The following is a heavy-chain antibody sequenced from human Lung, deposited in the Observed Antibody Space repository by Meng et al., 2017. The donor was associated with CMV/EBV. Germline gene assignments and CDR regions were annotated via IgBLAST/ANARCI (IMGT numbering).Heavy chain of an antibody. CDR2: INHSGST. V-gene: IGHV4-34*01. D-gene: IGHD4-11*01. CDR3: ARGPTTMAHDFDY. CDR1: GGSFTDYY. Sequence: QRLRQLCGAGLFKPSETLSLTWVVSGGSFTDYYWSWIRQPPGKVLAWIGEINHSGSTNYNPSLESRATISVDTSQNNLSLKLSSVTAADSAVYYCARGPTTMAHDFDYWGQGTLVTVSS. J-gene: IGHJ4*02.